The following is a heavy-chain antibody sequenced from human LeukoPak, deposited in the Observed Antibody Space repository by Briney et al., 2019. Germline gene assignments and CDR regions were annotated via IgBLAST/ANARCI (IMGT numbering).Heavy chain of an antibody. J-gene: IGHJ3*02. V-gene: IGHV4-34*01. CDR3: ARAEAAFDI. CDR2: INHSGST. CDR1: GGSFSGYY. Sequence: SETLSLTCAVYGGSFSGYYWSWIRQPPGKGLEWIGEINHSGSTNYNPSLKSRVTISVDTSKNQFSLKLSSVTAADTAVYYCARAEAAFDIWGQGTIVTVSS.